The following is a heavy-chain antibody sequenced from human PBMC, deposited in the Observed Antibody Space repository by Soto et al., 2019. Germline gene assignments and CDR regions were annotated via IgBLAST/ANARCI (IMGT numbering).Heavy chain of an antibody. V-gene: IGHV1-69*13. CDR3: VGILGAEDGYYYYYGMDV. Sequence: SVKVSCKASGGTFSSYAISWVRQAPGQGLEWMGGIIPIFGTANYAQKFQGRVTITADESTSTAYMELSSLRSEDTAVYYCVGILGAEDGYYYYYGMDVRAQGTTVTVSS. D-gene: IGHD3-16*01. CDR2: IIPIFGTA. J-gene: IGHJ6*02. CDR1: GGTFSSYA.